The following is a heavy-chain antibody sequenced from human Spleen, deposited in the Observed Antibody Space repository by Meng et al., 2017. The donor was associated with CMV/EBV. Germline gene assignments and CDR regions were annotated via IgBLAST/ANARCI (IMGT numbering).Heavy chain of an antibody. Sequence: ASVKVSCKASGYTFTGYYMHWVRQAPGQGLEWMGWINPNSGGTSSTQKFQGRVTMTRDTSISTAYMELSRLRSDDTAVYYCARVSGSYTLRYYFDFWGQGTRVTVSS. D-gene: IGHD1-26*01. V-gene: IGHV1-2*02. CDR3: ARVSGSYTLRYYFDF. CDR2: INPNSGGT. CDR1: GYTFTGYY. J-gene: IGHJ4*02.